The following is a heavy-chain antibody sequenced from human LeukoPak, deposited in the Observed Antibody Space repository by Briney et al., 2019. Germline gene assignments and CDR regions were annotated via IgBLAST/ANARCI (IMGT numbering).Heavy chain of an antibody. CDR2: INPNSGGT. Sequence: ASVKVSCKPSRYTFTGYYMHWVRQAPGQGREWIGWINPNSGGTNYAQKFQGRVTMTRDKYISTAYMELSRLRSDDTAVYYCARGLDTAMVYGMDVWGQGTTVTVSS. D-gene: IGHD5-18*01. CDR1: RYTFTGYY. J-gene: IGHJ6*02. V-gene: IGHV1-2*02. CDR3: ARGLDTAMVYGMDV.